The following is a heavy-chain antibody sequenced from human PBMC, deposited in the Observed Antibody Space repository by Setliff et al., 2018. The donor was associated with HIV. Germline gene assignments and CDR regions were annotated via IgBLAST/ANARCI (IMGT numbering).Heavy chain of an antibody. CDR3: ARDPTRSPITMRNDAFDI. Sequence: ASVKVSCKASNYTFTVSGISWVRQAPGQGLEWMGWISAYNGYATYTQKFQGRVTMTIDTSTSTAYMDLRSLRSDDTAVYFCARDPTRSPITMRNDAFDIWGQGTMVTVS. D-gene: IGHD3-22*01. J-gene: IGHJ3*02. CDR2: ISAYNGYA. CDR1: NYTFTVSG. V-gene: IGHV1-18*01.